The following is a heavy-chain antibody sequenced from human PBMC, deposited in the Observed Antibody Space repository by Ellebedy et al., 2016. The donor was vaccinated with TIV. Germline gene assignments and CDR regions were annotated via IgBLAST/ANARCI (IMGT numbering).Heavy chain of an antibody. V-gene: IGHV3-48*03. CDR1: GFTFSSYE. CDR3: ARAEFPATIYGMDV. CDR2: ISGGGSTI. D-gene: IGHD3-10*01. Sequence: PGGSLRLSCAASGFTFSSYEMDWVRQAPGKGLEWVSHISGGGSTIYYADSVLGRFTISRDNAKNSLFLQMNSLRAEDTAVYYCARAEFPATIYGMDVWGQGTTVTVSS. J-gene: IGHJ6*02.